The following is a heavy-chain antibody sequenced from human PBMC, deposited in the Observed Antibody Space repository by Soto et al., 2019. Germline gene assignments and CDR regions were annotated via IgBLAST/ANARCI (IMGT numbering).Heavy chain of an antibody. CDR1: SGSVSSRGFY. Sequence: SLARSVSSGSVSSRGFYWTWIRHPAGNGLAWNGYMAFDGRTNYNPTPNSRVTISQDTYKNQCSLKLGSVTAADTAIYYSARLPDISGCGFDFWGQGILVTVSS. J-gene: IGHJ4*03. V-gene: IGHV4-61*08. CDR2: MAFDGRT. D-gene: IGHD6-25*01. CDR3: ARLPDISGCGFDF.